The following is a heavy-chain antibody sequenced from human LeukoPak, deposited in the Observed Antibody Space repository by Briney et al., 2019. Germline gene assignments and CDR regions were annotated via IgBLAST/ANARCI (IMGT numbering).Heavy chain of an antibody. CDR3: ARAKTGTLYYFDY. CDR2: IYYSGST. J-gene: IGHJ4*02. Sequence: SETLSLTCTVSGGSISSSSYYWGWIRQPPGKGLEWIGSIYYSGSTYYNPSLKSRVTISVDTSKNQFSLELSSVTAADTAVYYCARAKTGTLYYFDYWGQGTLVTVSS. V-gene: IGHV4-39*01. D-gene: IGHD1-1*01. CDR1: GGSISSSSYY.